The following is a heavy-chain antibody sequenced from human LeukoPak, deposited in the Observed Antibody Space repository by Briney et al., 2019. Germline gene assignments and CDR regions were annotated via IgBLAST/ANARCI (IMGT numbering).Heavy chain of an antibody. CDR2: IYYNGNT. V-gene: IGHV4-59*01. D-gene: IGHD1-26*01. CDR1: GGSISSFY. Sequence: PSETLSLTCTVSGGSISSFYWSWIRRPPGKGLEWIGYIYYNGNTNYSPSLKSRVTMSVDTSKNLFSLKVSSVTAADTAVYYCARGRSNYYGMDVWGQGTTVTVSS. J-gene: IGHJ6*02. CDR3: ARGRSNYYGMDV.